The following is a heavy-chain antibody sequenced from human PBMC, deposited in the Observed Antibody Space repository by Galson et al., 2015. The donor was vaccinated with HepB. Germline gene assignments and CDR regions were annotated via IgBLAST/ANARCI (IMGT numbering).Heavy chain of an antibody. J-gene: IGHJ4*02. CDR3: ARGELWEPLI. CDR1: GYTFSSYA. D-gene: IGHD1-26*01. Sequence: SVKVSCKASGYTFSSYAISWVRQAPGQGLEWMGGIIPIFGKTNYAQKFQGRVTITADKSTSTAYMELRGLRSDDTAVYYCARGELWEPLIWGQGTWVTVSS. V-gene: IGHV1-69*06. CDR2: IIPIFGKT.